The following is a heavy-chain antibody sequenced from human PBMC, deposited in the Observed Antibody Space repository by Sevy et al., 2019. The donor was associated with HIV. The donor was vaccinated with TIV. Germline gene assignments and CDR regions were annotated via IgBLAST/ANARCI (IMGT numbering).Heavy chain of an antibody. CDR3: AKRPKDIVVVVAAPFDY. V-gene: IGHV3-23*01. CDR1: GFTFSSYA. CDR2: ISGSGGST. D-gene: IGHD2-15*01. Sequence: GGSLRLSCAASGFTFSSYAMSWVRQAPGKGLEWVSAISGSGGSTYYADSVKGRFPISRDNSKNTLYLQMNSLRAEDTAVYYCAKRPKDIVVVVAAPFDYWGQGTLVTVSS. J-gene: IGHJ4*02.